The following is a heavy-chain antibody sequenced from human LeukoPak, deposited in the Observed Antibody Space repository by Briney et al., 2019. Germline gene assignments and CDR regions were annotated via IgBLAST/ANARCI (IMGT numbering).Heavy chain of an antibody. CDR3: ARVLNYYDSSGYYFSY. CDR2: ISYDGSNE. J-gene: IGHJ4*02. V-gene: IGHV3-30-3*01. CDR1: GFTFSYYT. Sequence: GGSLRLSCAASGFTFSYYTMHWVRQAPGKGLEWVAVISYDGSNEYYADSVKGRFTISRDNSKNTLYLQMNSLRVEDTAVYYCARVLNYYDSSGYYFSYLGQGTLVSVCS. D-gene: IGHD3-22*01.